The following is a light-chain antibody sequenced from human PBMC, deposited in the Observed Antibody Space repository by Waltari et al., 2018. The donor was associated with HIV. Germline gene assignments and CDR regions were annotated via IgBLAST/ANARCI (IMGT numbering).Light chain of an antibody. CDR1: SSDVGGYNY. J-gene: IGLJ3*02. CDR3: CSYAGTYTWV. CDR2: DVS. V-gene: IGLV2-11*01. Sequence: QSALTQPRSVSGSPGQSVTISCTGTSSDVGGYNYVSLYQHHPGKAPKLMIYDVSKRPSGVPDRFSGSKSDNTASLTISGPQAEDEADYYCCSYAGTYTWVFGGGTKLTVL.